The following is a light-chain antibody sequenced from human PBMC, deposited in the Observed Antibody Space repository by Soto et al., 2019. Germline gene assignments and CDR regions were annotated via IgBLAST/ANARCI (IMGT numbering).Light chain of an antibody. V-gene: IGKV3-11*01. CDR1: ESFRGL. Sequence: EIGLTQSPGTLSLSPGDRATLSCRASESFRGLLAWYQQKPGQAPRLLIYDASNRATGIPARFSGSGSGTDFTLTISSLEPEDFAVYYCQQRSNWPPWTFGQGTKVDIK. J-gene: IGKJ1*01. CDR2: DAS. CDR3: QQRSNWPPWT.